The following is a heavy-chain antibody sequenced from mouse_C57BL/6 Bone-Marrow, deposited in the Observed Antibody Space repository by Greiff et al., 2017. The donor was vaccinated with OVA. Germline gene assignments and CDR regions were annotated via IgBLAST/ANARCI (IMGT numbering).Heavy chain of an antibody. CDR3: ARRDYGFYAMDY. CDR2: IDPSDSYT. D-gene: IGHD1-1*01. Sequence: QVQLQQSGAELVMPGASVKLSCKASGYTFTSYWMHWVKQRPGQGLEWIGEIDPSDSYTNYNQKFKGKSTLTVDKSSSTAYMQLSSLTSEDSAVYYCARRDYGFYAMDYWGQGTSVTVSS. V-gene: IGHV1-69*01. CDR1: GYTFTSYW. J-gene: IGHJ4*01.